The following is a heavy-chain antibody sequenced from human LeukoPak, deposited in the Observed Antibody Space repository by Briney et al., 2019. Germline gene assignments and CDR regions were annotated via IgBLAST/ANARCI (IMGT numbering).Heavy chain of an antibody. D-gene: IGHD5-24*01. CDR2: IYYSGST. J-gene: IGHJ4*02. V-gene: IGHV4-31*03. CDR1: GGSISSGGYY. Sequence: PSETLSLTCTVSGGSISSGGYYWSWIRQHPGKGLEWIGYIYYSGSTYYNPSLKSRVTISVDTSENQFSLKLSSVTAADTAVYYCARERRDGYNLVAYWGQGTLVTVSS. CDR3: ARERRDGYNLVAY.